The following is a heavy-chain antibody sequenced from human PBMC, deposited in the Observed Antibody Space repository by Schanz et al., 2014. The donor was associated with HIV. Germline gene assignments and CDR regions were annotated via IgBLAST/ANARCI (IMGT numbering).Heavy chain of an antibody. CDR2: INPNTGGT. V-gene: IGHV1-2*02. J-gene: IGHJ3*02. D-gene: IGHD6-6*01. CDR3: ARGLKDSSSSEAFHI. CDR1: GYTFTSYY. Sequence: QVQLVQSGAEVKKPGASVKVSCKASGYTFTSYYMHWVRQAPGQGLEWMGWINPNTGGTNFAQKFQGRVTMTRDTSISAVYMELSRLRSDDTAMYYCARGLKDSSSSEAFHIWGQGTMVTVSS.